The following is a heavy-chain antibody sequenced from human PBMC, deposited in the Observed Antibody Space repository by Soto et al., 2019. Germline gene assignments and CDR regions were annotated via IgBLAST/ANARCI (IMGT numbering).Heavy chain of an antibody. Sequence: ASVKVSCKASGGTFSSYAISWVRQAPGQGLEWMGGIIPIFGTANYAQKFQGRVTITADESTSTAYMELSSLRCEDTAVYYCARDYRITGTHFDYWGQGTLVTVSS. CDR1: GGTFSSYA. D-gene: IGHD1-7*01. CDR3: ARDYRITGTHFDY. CDR2: IIPIFGTA. V-gene: IGHV1-69*13. J-gene: IGHJ4*02.